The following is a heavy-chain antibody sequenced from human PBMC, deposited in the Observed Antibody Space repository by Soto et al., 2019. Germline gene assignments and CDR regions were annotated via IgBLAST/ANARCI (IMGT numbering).Heavy chain of an antibody. CDR2: IYWEDDK. D-gene: IGHD5-12*01. CDR1: GFSLSTTGVA. V-gene: IGHV2-5*02. J-gene: IGHJ4*02. CDR3: AHSHRGPRDF. Sequence: QITLKESGPTLVRPTQTLTLTCTFSGFSLSTTGVAVAWSRQPPGEALEWLALIYWEDDKRYNSSLKSRLTITKDTSRDQVVLAMTNMDPMDTATYFCAHSHRGPRDFWGPGILVTVSS.